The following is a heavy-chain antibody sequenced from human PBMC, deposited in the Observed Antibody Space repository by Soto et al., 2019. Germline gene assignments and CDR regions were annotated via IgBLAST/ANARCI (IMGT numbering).Heavy chain of an antibody. Sequence: PSETLSLTCTVSGGSISSYYWSWIRQPPGKGLEWIGYSYYSGSTNYNPSLKSRVTISVDTSKNQFSLELSSVTAADTAVYYCARDTGIAVAGIGMDVWGQGTTVTVSS. D-gene: IGHD6-19*01. CDR2: SYYSGST. J-gene: IGHJ6*02. V-gene: IGHV4-59*01. CDR3: ARDTGIAVAGIGMDV. CDR1: GGSISSYY.